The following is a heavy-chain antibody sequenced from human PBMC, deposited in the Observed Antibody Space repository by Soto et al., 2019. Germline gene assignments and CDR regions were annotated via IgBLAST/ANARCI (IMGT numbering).Heavy chain of an antibody. CDR1: GHTFTRYG. Sequence: ASVKVSCKASGHTFTRYGISWVRQAPGQGLEWMGWISAYNGNTNYAQKLQGRVTMTTDTSTSTAYMELRSLRSDDTAVYYCARTSAMGIAVAPSFHVGMDVWGQGTTVTVSS. CDR2: ISAYNGNT. CDR3: ARTSAMGIAVAPSFHVGMDV. D-gene: IGHD6-19*01. J-gene: IGHJ6*02. V-gene: IGHV1-18*04.